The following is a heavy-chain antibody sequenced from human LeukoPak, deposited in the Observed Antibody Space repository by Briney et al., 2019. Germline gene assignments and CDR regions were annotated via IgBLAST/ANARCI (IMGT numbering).Heavy chain of an antibody. J-gene: IGHJ3*02. V-gene: IGHV1-69*05. CDR3: ARDLGANHAFDI. CDR1: GGTFSSYA. Sequence: SVKVSCKASGGTFSSYAISWVRQAPGQGLEWMGGIVPIFGTANYAQKFQGRVTITTDESTSTAYMELSSLRSEDTAVYYCARDLGANHAFDIWGQGTMVTVSS. CDR2: IVPIFGTA. D-gene: IGHD1-26*01.